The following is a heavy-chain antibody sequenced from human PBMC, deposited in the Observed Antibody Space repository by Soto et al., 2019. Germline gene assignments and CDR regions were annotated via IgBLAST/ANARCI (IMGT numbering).Heavy chain of an antibody. J-gene: IGHJ4*02. CDR2: ISYDSSNK. V-gene: IGHV3-30*18. D-gene: IGHD2-15*01. Sequence: VQLLESGGGLIQPGGSLRLSCAASGFTFSYGIHWLRQAPGKGLEWVAYISYDSSNKFYGDSVKGRLTISRDNSKNTQFLQMNSLRAEDTAVYYCAKLVIGYCSGNTCDDYWGQGTLVAVSS. CDR1: GFTFSYG. CDR3: AKLVIGYCSGNTCDDY.